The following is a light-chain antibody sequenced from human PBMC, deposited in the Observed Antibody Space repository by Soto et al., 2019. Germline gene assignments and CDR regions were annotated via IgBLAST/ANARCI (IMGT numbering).Light chain of an antibody. CDR3: QQYGSSGT. CDR2: AAS. Sequence: IVLTQSPCTLSLSPGERATLSCRAGQSVSSNYLAWYQQKPGQAPRLLIYAASSRATGIPDRFSGSGSGTEFTLTISSLQSEDFAVYYCQQYGSSGTFGQGAKVDIK. CDR1: QSVSSNY. V-gene: IGKV3-20*01. J-gene: IGKJ1*01.